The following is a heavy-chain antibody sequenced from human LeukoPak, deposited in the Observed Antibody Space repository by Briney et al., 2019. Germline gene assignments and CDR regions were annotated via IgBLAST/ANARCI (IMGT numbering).Heavy chain of an antibody. Sequence: SETLSLTCTVSGGSISSYFWTWIRQPAGKGLEWIGRISTSGSTNYNPSLNSRVTVSIDTSKNQFSLKLTSVTAADTAVYFCARGGCGGDAGDCYTYYYYYYMDVWGKGTTVTVSS. CDR1: GGSISSYF. CDR2: ISTSGST. V-gene: IGHV4-4*07. J-gene: IGHJ6*03. D-gene: IGHD2-21*01. CDR3: ARGGCGGDAGDCYTYYYYYYMDV.